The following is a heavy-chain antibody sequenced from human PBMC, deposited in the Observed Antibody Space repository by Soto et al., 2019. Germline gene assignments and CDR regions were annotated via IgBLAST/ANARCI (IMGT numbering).Heavy chain of an antibody. V-gene: IGHV4-59*01. CDR3: ARDRARIAAAGFDP. J-gene: IGHJ5*02. CDR2: IYYSGST. CDR1: GGSISSYY. D-gene: IGHD6-13*01. Sequence: QVQLQESGPGLVKPSETLSLTCTVSGGSISSYYWSWIRQPPGKGLEWIGYIYYSGSTNYTPSLKSRVTISVDTSKNQFSLKLISVTAADTAVYYCARDRARIAAAGFDPWGQGTLVTVSS.